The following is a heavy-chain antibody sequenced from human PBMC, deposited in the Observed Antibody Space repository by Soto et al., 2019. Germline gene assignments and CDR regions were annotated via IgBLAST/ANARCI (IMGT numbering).Heavy chain of an antibody. Sequence: PGGSLRLSCAASGFTFSSYAMHWVRQAPGKGLEWVAVISYDGSNKYYVDSVKGRFTISRDNSKNTLYLQMNSLRAEDTAVYYCASPTLRYFDWLPFDYWGQGTLVTVSS. J-gene: IGHJ4*02. CDR2: ISYDGSNK. D-gene: IGHD3-9*01. V-gene: IGHV3-30-3*01. CDR3: ASPTLRYFDWLPFDY. CDR1: GFTFSSYA.